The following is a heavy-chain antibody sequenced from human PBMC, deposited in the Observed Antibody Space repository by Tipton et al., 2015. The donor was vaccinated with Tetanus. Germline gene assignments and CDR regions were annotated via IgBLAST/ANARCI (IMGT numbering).Heavy chain of an antibody. CDR3: ARLMATATTTWGPFDY. Sequence: QLVQSGAEVKKPGSSVKVSCKASGGTFSSYAISWVRQAPGQGLEWMGGIIPIFGTANYAQKFQGRVTITADKSTSTAYMELSSLRSEDTAVYYCARLMATATTTWGPFDYWGQGSLVPVSS. D-gene: IGHD4-17*01. CDR1: GGTFSSYA. J-gene: IGHJ4*02. V-gene: IGHV1-69*06. CDR2: IIPIFGTA.